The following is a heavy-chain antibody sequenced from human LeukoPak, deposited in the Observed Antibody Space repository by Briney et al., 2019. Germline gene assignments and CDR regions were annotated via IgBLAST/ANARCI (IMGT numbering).Heavy chain of an antibody. V-gene: IGHV1-69*13. J-gene: IGHJ4*02. CDR1: GGTFSSYA. D-gene: IGHD3-22*01. CDR2: IIPTFGTA. Sequence: VASVKVSCKASGGTFSSYAISWVRQAPGQGLEWMGGIIPTFGTANYAHKFQGRVTITADESTSTAYMELSSLRSEDTAVYYCARGLYYDSSTPGGYWGQGTLVTVSS. CDR3: ARGLYYDSSTPGGY.